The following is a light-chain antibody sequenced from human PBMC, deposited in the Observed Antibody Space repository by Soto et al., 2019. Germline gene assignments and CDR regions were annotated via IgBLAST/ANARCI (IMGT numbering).Light chain of an antibody. J-gene: IGLJ1*01. CDR1: SSDIGGYNY. CDR3: SSYTSSSTLRGV. V-gene: IGLV2-14*01. CDR2: DVS. Sequence: QSVLTQPASVSGSPGHSITISCTGTSSDIGGYNYVSWYQQHPGRAPKLMIYDVSNRPSGISNRFSGSKSGNTASLTISGLQAEDEADYYCSSYTSSSTLRGVFGTGTKVTVL.